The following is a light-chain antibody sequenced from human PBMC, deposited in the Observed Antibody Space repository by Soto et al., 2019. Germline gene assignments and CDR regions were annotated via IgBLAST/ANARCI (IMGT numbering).Light chain of an antibody. V-gene: IGKV3-20*01. CDR2: GAS. CDR1: QSVSSSY. CDR3: QQYGGSPGT. J-gene: IGKJ4*01. Sequence: EIVLTQSPGTLSLSPGERATLSCRASQSVSSSYLAWYQQKPGQAPRLLIYGASSRATGIPDRFSGSGSGTDFTLTISRPEPEDFAVYYCQQYGGSPGTFGGGTKVEIK.